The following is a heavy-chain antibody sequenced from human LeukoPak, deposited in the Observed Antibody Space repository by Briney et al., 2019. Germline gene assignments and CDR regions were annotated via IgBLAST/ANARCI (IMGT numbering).Heavy chain of an antibody. Sequence: GGSLRLSCTTSGLTLSTSGFNWVRQAPGKGLEWVASIGPTGFDRYHADSIKGRFTISRDNANNFLYLQMDSLRAEGTAVYYCATETNGRHYDYWGQGTLLTVSS. J-gene: IGHJ4*02. CDR2: IGPTGFDR. V-gene: IGHV3-21*06. CDR3: ATETNGRHYDY. D-gene: IGHD1-14*01. CDR1: GLTLSTSG.